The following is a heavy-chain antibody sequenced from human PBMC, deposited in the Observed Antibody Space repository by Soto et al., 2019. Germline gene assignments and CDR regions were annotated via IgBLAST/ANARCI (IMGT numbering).Heavy chain of an antibody. V-gene: IGHV3-11*01. J-gene: IGHJ4*02. D-gene: IGHD2-2*01. CDR3: AREWIVVPPGGSSGDY. CDR2: ITSSGSTI. Sequence: GGSLRLSCAASGFTFSDYYMSWIRQVPGKGLEWVSYITSSGSTIYYAESVKGRFTISRDNAKNSVYLQMDSLRAEDTAVYYCAREWIVVPPGGSSGDYWGQGTLVTVSS. CDR1: GFTFSDYY.